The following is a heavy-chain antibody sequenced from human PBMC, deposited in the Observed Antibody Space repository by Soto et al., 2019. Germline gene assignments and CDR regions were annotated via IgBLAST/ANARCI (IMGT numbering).Heavy chain of an antibody. V-gene: IGHV3-23*01. J-gene: IGHJ4*02. D-gene: IGHD3-10*01. CDR1: GFTFSSYA. Sequence: EVQLLESGGGLVQPGGSLRLSCAASGFTFSSYAMSWILQAPGRGLEWVSVISGSGGSTYYADSVKGRFTISRDNSKNTLYLQMSSLRAEDTAVYYCAKDLSGDYRPDKLLWFGGAYYFDYWGQGTLVTVSS. CDR3: AKDLSGDYRPDKLLWFGGAYYFDY. CDR2: ISGSGGST.